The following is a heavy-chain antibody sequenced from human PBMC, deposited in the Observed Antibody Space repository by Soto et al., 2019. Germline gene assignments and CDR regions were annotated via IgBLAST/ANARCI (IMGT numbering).Heavy chain of an antibody. CDR2: IKQDGGDK. J-gene: IGHJ4*02. V-gene: IGHV3-7*03. CDR3: ARDEGVDY. CDR1: GFTFNYYW. Sequence: ESGGGLVQPGGSLRLSCVASGFTFNYYWMSWVRQAPGKGLEWVANIKQDGGDKYYLDSVKGRFTISRDNAKNLLYLQMSSLRAEDTAVYYCARDEGVDYWGQGTLVTVSS.